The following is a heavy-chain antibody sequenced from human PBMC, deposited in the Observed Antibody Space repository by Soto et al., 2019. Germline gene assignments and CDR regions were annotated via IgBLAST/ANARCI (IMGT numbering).Heavy chain of an antibody. CDR2: INGDGTNT. CDR3: ARVCTGGYCYQFDS. D-gene: IGHD2-21*02. J-gene: IGHJ4*02. V-gene: IGHV3-74*01. Sequence: EVHLVESGGGLVQPGGSLSLSCAASGFTFSNYWMHWVRQAPGKGLVWVSRINGDGTNTNYADSVKGRFTISRDNAKNTLYLQMNSLRADDTAVYYCARVCTGGYCYQFDSWGQGTLVTVSS. CDR1: GFTFSNYW.